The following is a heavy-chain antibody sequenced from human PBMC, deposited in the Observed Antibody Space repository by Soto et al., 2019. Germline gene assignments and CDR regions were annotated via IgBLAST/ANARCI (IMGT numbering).Heavy chain of an antibody. V-gene: IGHV1-69*01. CDR3: ARVVGLNVGIAVRYNYYAMDV. CDR2: IIPFFGTA. J-gene: IGHJ6*02. CDR1: GGTFSSYA. Sequence: QVQLMQSGAEVKKPGSSVKVSCKASGGTFSSYAISWVRQAPGQALEWLGVIIPFFGTANYGQKFQDRVTITADASTSTAYMELSSLRSEDTAVYSCARVVGLNVGIAVRYNYYAMDVWGQGTTVTVSS. D-gene: IGHD6-19*01.